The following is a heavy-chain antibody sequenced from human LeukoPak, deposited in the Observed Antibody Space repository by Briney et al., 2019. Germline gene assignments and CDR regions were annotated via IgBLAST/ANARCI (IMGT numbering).Heavy chain of an antibody. V-gene: IGHV1-58*01. D-gene: IGHD1-26*01. Sequence: GASVTVSCKASGFTFSNSAVQWVRQARGQRLEWIGWIVVGSGNTNYAQKFQGRVTITRDMSTSTAYMELSSLRSEDTAVYYCTSDPTFYSGRYCFDYWGQGTLSPSPQ. J-gene: IGHJ4*02. CDR2: IVVGSGNT. CDR3: TSDPTFYSGRYCFDY. CDR1: GFTFSNSA.